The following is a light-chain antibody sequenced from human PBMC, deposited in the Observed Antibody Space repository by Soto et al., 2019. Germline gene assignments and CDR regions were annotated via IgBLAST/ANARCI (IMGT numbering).Light chain of an antibody. Sequence: IEMTQSPATLSVSPVERDTLSFRASQSVSSTLVWYQQKPGQAPRLLIYGASTRVTGIPARFSGSGSGTEFTLTISSLQPDDFATYYCQQYKTYWTFGPGTKVDI. J-gene: IGKJ1*01. CDR2: GAS. CDR3: QQYKTYWT. V-gene: IGKV3-15*01. CDR1: QSVSST.